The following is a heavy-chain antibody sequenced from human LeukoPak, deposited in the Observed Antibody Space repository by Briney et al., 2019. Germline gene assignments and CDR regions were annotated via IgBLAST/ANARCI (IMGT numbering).Heavy chain of an antibody. D-gene: IGHD2-15*01. V-gene: IGHV4-34*01. CDR3: ARGVVCSGGSCYLPLDY. CDR1: GGSFSGYY. J-gene: IGHJ4*02. Sequence: PSETLSLTCAVYGGSFSGYYWSWIRQPPGKGLEWIGEINHSGSINYNPSLKSRVTISVDTSKNQFSLKLSSVTAADTAVYYCARGVVCSGGSCYLPLDYWGQGTLVTVSS. CDR2: INHSGSI.